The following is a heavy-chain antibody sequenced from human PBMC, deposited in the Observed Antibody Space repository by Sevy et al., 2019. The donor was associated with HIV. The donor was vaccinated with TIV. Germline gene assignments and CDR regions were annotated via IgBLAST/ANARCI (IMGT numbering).Heavy chain of an antibody. Sequence: GGSLRLSCAASGFAFDSYGMSWVRQAPGRGLEWVSSISGSGESTYYADSVKGRFTISRYSSKNTVYLQMNSLRTEDTAVYYCAKDLPGTRGRSYFDPWGQGTLVTVSS. CDR3: AKDLPGTRGRSYFDP. CDR1: GFAFDSYG. V-gene: IGHV3-23*01. CDR2: ISGSGEST. J-gene: IGHJ5*02. D-gene: IGHD1-7*01.